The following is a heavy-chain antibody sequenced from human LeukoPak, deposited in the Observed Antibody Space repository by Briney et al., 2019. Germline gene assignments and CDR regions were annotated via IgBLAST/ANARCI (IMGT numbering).Heavy chain of an antibody. CDR2: IHYSGST. CDR3: ARLGGYYDPPGY. CDR1: GGSISSPTYY. V-gene: IGHV4-39*01. Sequence: PSETLSLTCTVSGGSISSPTYYWAWIRQPPGKGLEWIGTIHYSGSTFYNPSLKSRVTISVDTSKNQFSLKLSSVTAADTAVYYRARLGGYYDPPGYWGQGTLVTVSS. J-gene: IGHJ4*02. D-gene: IGHD3-22*01.